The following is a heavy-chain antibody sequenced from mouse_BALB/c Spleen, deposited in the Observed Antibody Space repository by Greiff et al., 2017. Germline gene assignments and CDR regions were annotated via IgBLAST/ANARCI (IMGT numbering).Heavy chain of an antibody. Sequence: QVQLQQPGAELVKPGASVKLSCKASGYTFTSYYMYWVKQRPGQGLEWIGGINPSNGGTNFNEKFKSKATLTVDKSSSTAYMQLSSLTSEDSAVYYCTRTVYDGYYGAYAMDYWGQGTSVTVSS. CDR2: INPSNGGT. D-gene: IGHD2-3*01. CDR3: TRTVYDGYYGAYAMDY. V-gene: IGHV1S81*02. J-gene: IGHJ4*01. CDR1: GYTFTSYY.